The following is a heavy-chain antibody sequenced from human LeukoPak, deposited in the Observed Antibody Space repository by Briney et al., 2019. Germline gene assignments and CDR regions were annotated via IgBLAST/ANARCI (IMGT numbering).Heavy chain of an antibody. J-gene: IGHJ4*02. CDR2: IYSGVST. CDR1: GFTVSSNY. CDR3: ARDRGELLRPFDY. D-gene: IGHD1-26*01. V-gene: IGHV3-66*01. Sequence: GGSLRLSCAASGFTVSSNYMSWVRQAPGKGLEWVSVIYSGVSTYYADSVKGRFTISRDNSKNTLYLQMNSLRAEDTAVYYCARDRGELLRPFDYWGQGTLVTVSS.